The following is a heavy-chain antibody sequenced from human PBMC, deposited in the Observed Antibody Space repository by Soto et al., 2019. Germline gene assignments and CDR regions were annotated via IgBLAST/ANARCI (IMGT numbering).Heavy chain of an antibody. CDR2: ISYDGSNK. V-gene: IGHV3-30-3*01. Sequence: QVQLVESGGGVVQPGGSLRLSCTASGFIFTSYGVHWVRHAPGKGLEWVAFISYDGSNKHYADSVKGRFTISRDNTRNTVYLEMNSLRAEDTAVHYCTRDRYAVAGPQYVNGMDVWGQGTAVAVSS. D-gene: IGHD6-19*01. J-gene: IGHJ6*02. CDR3: TRDRYAVAGPQYVNGMDV. CDR1: GFIFTSYG.